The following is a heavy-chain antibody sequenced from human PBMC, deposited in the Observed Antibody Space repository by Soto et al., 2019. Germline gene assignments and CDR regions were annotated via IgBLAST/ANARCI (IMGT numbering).Heavy chain of an antibody. CDR2: LDAEDGKT. D-gene: IGHD2-2*01. J-gene: IGHJ4*02. V-gene: IGHV1-24*01. Sequence: ASVKVSCKVSGYSLSDLSIHWVRQAPGKGLEWMGGLDAEDGKTIYAQKLQGRGTMTEDTSTDTAYMELSSLTSEDTAMYYCATLPRTIERTPAAIWSFDSWGQGTLVTVSS. CDR1: GYSLSDLS. CDR3: ATLPRTIERTPAAIWSFDS.